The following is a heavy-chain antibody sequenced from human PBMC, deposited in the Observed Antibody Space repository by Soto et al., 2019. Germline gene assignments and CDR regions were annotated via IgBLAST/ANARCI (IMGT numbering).Heavy chain of an antibody. D-gene: IGHD4-17*01. V-gene: IGHV3-21*01. CDR3: ARENPDYGDPLGPFDY. J-gene: IGHJ4*02. CDR2: ISSSSSYI. CDR1: GFTFSSYS. Sequence: GGSLRLSCAASGFTFSSYSMNWVRQAPGKGLEWVSSISSSSSYIYYADSVKGRFTISRDNAKNSLYLQMNSLRAEDTAVYYCARENPDYGDPLGPFDYWGQGTLVTVSS.